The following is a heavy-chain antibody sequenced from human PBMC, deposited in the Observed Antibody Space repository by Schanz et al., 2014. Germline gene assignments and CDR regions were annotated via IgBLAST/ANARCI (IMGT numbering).Heavy chain of an antibody. CDR1: GYTFTSYY. D-gene: IGHD3-10*01. CDR3: VRDAGWAFGDYHDMDV. J-gene: IGHJ6*02. V-gene: IGHV1-46*01. CDR2: INPSGGST. Sequence: QVQLVQSGAEVKKPGASVKVSCKASGYTFTSYYMHWVRQAPGQGLEWMGIINPSGGSTSYAQKFQGRVTMTRDTSTSTVYMELSSQRSEDTAVYYCVRDAGWAFGDYHDMDVWGQGTSVTVSS.